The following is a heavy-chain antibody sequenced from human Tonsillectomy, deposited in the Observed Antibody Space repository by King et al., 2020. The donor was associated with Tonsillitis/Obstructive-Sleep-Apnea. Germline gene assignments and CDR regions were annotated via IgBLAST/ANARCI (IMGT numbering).Heavy chain of an antibody. CDR3: ASDVGQTGTSVTGEGDH. Sequence: QLVQSGGGLVGPGRSLRLSCAASGFIFRDDYMAWIRQAPGKGLEWVSSISRSGGYTYYADSVKGRFTVSRDNARSSLYLQMNNLTVDDTAVYYCASDVGQTGTSVTGEGDHWGKGTRVIVSS. D-gene: IGHD4-17*01. V-gene: IGHV3-11*05. CDR2: ISRSGGYT. J-gene: IGHJ4*02. CDR1: GFIFRDDY.